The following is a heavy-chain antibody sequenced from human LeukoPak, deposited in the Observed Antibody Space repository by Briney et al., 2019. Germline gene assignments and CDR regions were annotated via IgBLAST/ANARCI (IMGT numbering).Heavy chain of an antibody. CDR1: GFTVGNNY. CDR2: LYSGGDT. V-gene: IGHV3-53*01. CDR3: ARVGDHYRWYFDL. D-gene: IGHD3-16*02. Sequence: GGSLRLSCAASGFTVGNNYMNWVRQAPGPGLEWVSILYSGGDTYYADSVKGRFTISRDNSKNILSLQMNSLTAEDTAVYFCARVGDHYRWYFDLWGRGTLVTVSS. J-gene: IGHJ2*01.